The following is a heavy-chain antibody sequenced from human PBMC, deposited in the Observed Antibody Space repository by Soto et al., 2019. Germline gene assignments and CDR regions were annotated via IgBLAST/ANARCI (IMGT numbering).Heavy chain of an antibody. CDR2: ISGNGDTT. J-gene: IGHJ4*02. Sequence: DVHLVESGGVVVQPGESLRLSCAASGFTFGNYFMHWVRQAPGEGLEWVSLISGNGDTTSYVGSVKGRFTVSRDNSKTSLYLQMSSLRTEDTAFYYCAKDNGGTIDYWGQGTLVTVSS. D-gene: IGHD3-16*01. CDR3: AKDNGGTIDY. CDR1: GFTFGNYF. V-gene: IGHV3-43*01.